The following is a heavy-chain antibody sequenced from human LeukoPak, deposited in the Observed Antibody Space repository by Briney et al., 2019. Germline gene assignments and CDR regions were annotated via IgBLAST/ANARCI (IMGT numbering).Heavy chain of an antibody. D-gene: IGHD6-6*01. CDR2: ISVHDGNT. CDR1: GGTFSSYA. Sequence: ASVEVSFKASGGTFSSYAISWVRQAPGQGLEGMGWISVHDGNTHYAQKLQGRVTLTTDTSTNTAYMELGSLRSDDTAVYYCARERATMPHQSIAATLDPWGQGTLVTVSS. CDR3: ARERATMPHQSIAATLDP. J-gene: IGHJ5*02. V-gene: IGHV1-18*01.